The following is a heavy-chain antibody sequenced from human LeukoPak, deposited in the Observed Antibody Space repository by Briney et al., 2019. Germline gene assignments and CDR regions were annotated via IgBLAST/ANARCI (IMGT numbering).Heavy chain of an antibody. V-gene: IGHV1-2*02. Sequence: GASVKVSCKASGYTFTGYYIHWVRQAPGQGLEWLGWINPNAGDTKYAQKFQGRVTVTRDTSISTAYMELSRLRSDDTAVYYCVTSSAVGGAQRAFDYWGQGTLVTVSS. D-gene: IGHD3-10*01. J-gene: IGHJ4*02. CDR1: GYTFTGYY. CDR3: VTSSAVGGAQRAFDY. CDR2: INPNAGDT.